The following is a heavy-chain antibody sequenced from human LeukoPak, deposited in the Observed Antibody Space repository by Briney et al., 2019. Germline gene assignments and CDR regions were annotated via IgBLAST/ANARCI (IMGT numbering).Heavy chain of an antibody. J-gene: IGHJ6*02. CDR2: ISAYNGNT. D-gene: IGHD3-16*02. CDR1: GGTFSSYA. Sequence: GASVKVSCKASGGTFSSYAISWVRQAPGQGLEWMGWISAYNGNTNYAQKLQGRVTMTTDTSTSTAYMELRSLRSDDTAVYYCARGPPTPELSQDVWGQGTTVTVSS. V-gene: IGHV1-18*01. CDR3: ARGPPTPELSQDV.